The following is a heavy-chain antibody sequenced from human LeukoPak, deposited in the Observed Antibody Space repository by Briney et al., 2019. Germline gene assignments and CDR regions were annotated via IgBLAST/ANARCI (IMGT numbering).Heavy chain of an antibody. D-gene: IGHD2-15*01. CDR3: AREMGYCSGGSCYYVY. J-gene: IGHJ4*02. CDR1: GYTFTSYG. Sequence: ASVKASYKPSGYTFTSYGIIWVRQAPGQRLEWMGGISAYNGNTNYAQKLHGRVTMTTDTSTSTAYMELRSLRSDDTAVYYCAREMGYCSGGSCYYVYWGQGTLVTVSS. CDR2: ISAYNGNT. V-gene: IGHV1-18*01.